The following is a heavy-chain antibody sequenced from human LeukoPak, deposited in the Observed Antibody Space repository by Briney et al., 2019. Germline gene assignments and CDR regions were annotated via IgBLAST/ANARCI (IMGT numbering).Heavy chain of an antibody. Sequence: GGSLRLSCAASGFSFSIYAMHWVRQAPGKGLEWVAVISYDGSNKYYADSVKGRLSISRDNSKNTLYLQMNSLRAEDTAVYYCARVGPYCRTTICHVDYWGQGTLVTVSS. J-gene: IGHJ4*02. CDR1: GFSFSIYA. CDR3: ARVGPYCRTTICHVDY. V-gene: IGHV3-30-3*01. CDR2: ISYDGSNK. D-gene: IGHD2-2*01.